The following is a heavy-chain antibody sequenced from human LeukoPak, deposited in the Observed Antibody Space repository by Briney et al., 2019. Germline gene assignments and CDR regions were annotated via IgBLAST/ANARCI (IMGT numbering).Heavy chain of an antibody. Sequence: GEPLKISFKVSGYNFVSLWIGWVRQMPGKGLEWIGIIVPVDFDTNFMPSFEGLVTLSVDKSTNTAYLKWPNLGDSATAIYSCGRLGAGNCKVFDLWGQGTMITVSS. CDR2: IVPVDFDT. J-gene: IGHJ3*01. CDR3: GRLGAGNCKVFDL. CDR1: GYNFVSLW. D-gene: IGHD1-26*01. V-gene: IGHV5-51*01.